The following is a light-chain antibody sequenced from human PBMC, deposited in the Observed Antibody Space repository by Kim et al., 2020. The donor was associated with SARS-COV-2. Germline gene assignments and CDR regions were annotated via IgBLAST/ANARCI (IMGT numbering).Light chain of an antibody. CDR2: GAS. V-gene: IGKV1-8*01. J-gene: IGKJ3*01. CDR3: QQFYTYPFT. CDR1: QNIASN. Sequence: ASTEDRVTITCRASQNIASNLAWYQQKPGKAPKLLTFGASTLQSGVPSRFSGSGSGTEFTLTISCLQSEDFATYYCQQFYTYPFTFGPGTKVDIK.